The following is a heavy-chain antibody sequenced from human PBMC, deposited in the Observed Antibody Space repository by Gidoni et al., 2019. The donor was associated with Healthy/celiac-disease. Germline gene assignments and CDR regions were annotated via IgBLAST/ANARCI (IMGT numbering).Heavy chain of an antibody. Sequence: EVQLGESGGGVGQPGGSLRRSGAASGFTCSSYDMHGVRQATGKGLDWVSAIGTAGATSYPGSVTGRFTISRENATNSLYLHMTSLRAGDTAVYYCARAQGDYSYYGMDVWGQGTTVTVSS. J-gene: IGHJ6*02. CDR3: ARAQGDYSYYGMDV. V-gene: IGHV3-13*01. D-gene: IGHD3-16*01. CDR2: IGTAGAT. CDR1: GFTCSSYD.